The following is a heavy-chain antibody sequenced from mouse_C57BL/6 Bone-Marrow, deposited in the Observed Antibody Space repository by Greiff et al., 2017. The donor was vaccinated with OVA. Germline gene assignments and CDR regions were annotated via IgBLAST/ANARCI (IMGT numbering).Heavy chain of an antibody. Sequence: EVQLVESGGGLVKPGGSLKLSCAASGFTFSSYAMSWVRQTPEKRLEWVATISDGGSYTYYPDNVKGRFTISRDNAKNNLYLQMSHLKSEDTAMYYCARASLDYGAMDYWGQGTSVTVSS. V-gene: IGHV5-4*01. CDR1: GFTFSSYA. D-gene: IGHD2-4*01. CDR3: ARASLDYGAMDY. CDR2: ISDGGSYT. J-gene: IGHJ4*01.